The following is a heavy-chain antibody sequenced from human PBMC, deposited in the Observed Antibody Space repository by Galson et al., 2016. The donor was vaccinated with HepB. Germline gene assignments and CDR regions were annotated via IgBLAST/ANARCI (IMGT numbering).Heavy chain of an antibody. Sequence: SETLSLTCAIYGGSFSGYYWSWIRQVPEKGLEWIGEIVHSGTTSYNPSLKSRVTISVDTSKNQFSLRLSSVTAADTAIYYCATRRPVGPFDIWGQGTMVTVSS. V-gene: IGHV4-34*12. D-gene: IGHD1-26*01. CDR2: IVHSGTT. J-gene: IGHJ3*02. CDR1: GGSFSGYY. CDR3: ATRRPVGPFDI.